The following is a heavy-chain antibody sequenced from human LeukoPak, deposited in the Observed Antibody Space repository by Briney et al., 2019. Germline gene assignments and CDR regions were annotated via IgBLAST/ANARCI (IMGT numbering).Heavy chain of an antibody. J-gene: IGHJ2*01. CDR2: IYYSGST. CDR1: GGSVSSGSYY. V-gene: IGHV4-61*01. D-gene: IGHD6-13*01. Sequence: PSETLSLTCTVSGGSVSSGSYYWSWIRQPPGKGLEWIGYIYYSGSTNYNPSLKSRVTISVDTSKNQFSLKLSAVTAADTAVYYCARAKNPYSSSWYEPVTQNHWYFDLWGRGTLVTVSS. CDR3: ARAKNPYSSSWYEPVTQNHWYFDL.